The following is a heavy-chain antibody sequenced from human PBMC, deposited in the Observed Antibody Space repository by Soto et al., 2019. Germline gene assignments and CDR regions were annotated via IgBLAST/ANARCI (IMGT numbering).Heavy chain of an antibody. CDR3: ARSLEGQFDY. V-gene: IGHV4-31*03. CDR2: IYYTGTT. D-gene: IGHD3-3*01. CDR1: GGSISSGGYY. Sequence: SETLSLTCSVSGGSISSGGYYWSWIRQHPGKGLEWIGYIYYTGTTSYNPSRESRVTVSLDTSKNQFSLKLSSVSAADTAVYYCARSLEGQFDYWGQGTPVTVSS. J-gene: IGHJ4*02.